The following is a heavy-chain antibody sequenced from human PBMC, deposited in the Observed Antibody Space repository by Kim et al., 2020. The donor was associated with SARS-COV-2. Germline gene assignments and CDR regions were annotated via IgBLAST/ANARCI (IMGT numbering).Heavy chain of an antibody. V-gene: IGHV4-59*01. CDR1: GGSISSYY. D-gene: IGHD3-22*01. CDR2: IYYSGST. Sequence: SETLSLTCTVSGGSISSYYWSWIRQPPGKGLEWIGYIYYSGSTNYNPPLKSRVTISVDTSKNQFSLKLSSVTAADTAVYYCARGGYYDSSGYLDAFDIWGQGTMVTVSS. CDR3: ARGGYYDSSGYLDAFDI. J-gene: IGHJ3*02.